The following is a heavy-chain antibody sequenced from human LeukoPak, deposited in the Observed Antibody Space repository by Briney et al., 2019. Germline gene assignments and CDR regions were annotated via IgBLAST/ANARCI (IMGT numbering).Heavy chain of an antibody. CDR3: ARGPGGWYYIDY. Sequence: RASETLSLTCTVSGDPISSSSHYWGWIRQPPGKGLEWIGSISYSGSTDYNPSLRSRVTIFVDTSKNQFSLSLSSVTAADTAVYYCARGPGGWYYIDYWGQGTLVTVSS. J-gene: IGHJ4*02. CDR2: ISYSGST. D-gene: IGHD6-19*01. CDR1: GDPISSSSHY. V-gene: IGHV4-39*01.